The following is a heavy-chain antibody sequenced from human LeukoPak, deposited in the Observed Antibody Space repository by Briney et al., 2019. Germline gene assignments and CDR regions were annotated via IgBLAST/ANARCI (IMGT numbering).Heavy chain of an antibody. CDR3: ARDEGPYYDFWSGYAFDI. Sequence: PSETLSLTCTVSGGSISSYYWSWIRQPPGKGLEWIGYIYYSGSTNYNPSLKSRVTISVDTSKNQFSLKLSSVTAADTAVYYCARDEGPYYDFWSGYAFDIWGQGTMVTVSS. V-gene: IGHV4-59*12. D-gene: IGHD3-3*01. CDR2: IYYSGST. CDR1: GGSISSYY. J-gene: IGHJ3*02.